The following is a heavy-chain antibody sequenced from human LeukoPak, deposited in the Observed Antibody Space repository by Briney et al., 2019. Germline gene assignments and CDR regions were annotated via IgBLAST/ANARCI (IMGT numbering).Heavy chain of an antibody. V-gene: IGHV4-4*02. J-gene: IGHJ4*02. CDR3: ATYYDRSGYKWDY. CDR2: IHHGGST. D-gene: IGHD3-22*01. CDR1: GDSISNSNW. Sequence: NPSETLSLTCAVSGDSISNSNWWSWVRQSPGKGLEWIGEIHHGGSTTYNPSLKSRVTISLDESKNQFSLKLNSVTAADTAMYYCATYYDRSGYKWDYWGQGTLVTVSS.